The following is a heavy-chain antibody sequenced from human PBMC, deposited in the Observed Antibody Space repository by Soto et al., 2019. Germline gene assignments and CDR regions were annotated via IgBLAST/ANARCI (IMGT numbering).Heavy chain of an antibody. CDR1: GGTFSSYA. V-gene: IGHV1-69*13. Sequence: ASVKVSCKASGGTFSSYAISWVRQAPGQGLEWMGGIIPIFGTANYAQKFQGRVTITADESTSTAYMELSSLRSEDTAVYYCARDPGGNYYGSRSYPPAAYNWFDPWGQGTLVTVSS. D-gene: IGHD3-10*01. J-gene: IGHJ5*02. CDR2: IIPIFGTA. CDR3: ARDPGGNYYGSRSYPPAAYNWFDP.